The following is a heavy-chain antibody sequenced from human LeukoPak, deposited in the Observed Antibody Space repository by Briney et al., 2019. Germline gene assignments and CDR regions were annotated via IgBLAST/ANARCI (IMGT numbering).Heavy chain of an antibody. Sequence: GGSLRLSCAASGFTFSNYAMSWVRQAPGKGLEWASTISGSGGSTYYADSVKGRFTISRDNSKNTQYLQMNSLRAEDTAVYYCAKGTRTTPGTSLDYWGQGSLVPVSS. CDR3: AKGTRTTPGTSLDY. CDR2: ISGSGGST. CDR1: GFTFSNYA. J-gene: IGHJ4*02. V-gene: IGHV3-23*01. D-gene: IGHD6-13*01.